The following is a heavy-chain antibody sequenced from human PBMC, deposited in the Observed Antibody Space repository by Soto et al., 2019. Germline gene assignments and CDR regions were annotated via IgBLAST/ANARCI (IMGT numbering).Heavy chain of an antibody. V-gene: IGHV1-18*04. D-gene: IGHD6-19*01. Sequence: QFQLVQSGAEVRKPGVSVKVSCKASGYTLTSYGISWVRQAPGQGLEWMGWISVYSGNTNYAQKFQGRVSMTRDTSTSTAYMELRSLRSDDKAVYYCATLAVAGSVNWFDPWGQGTLVTVSS. J-gene: IGHJ5*02. CDR1: GYTLTSYG. CDR3: ATLAVAGSVNWFDP. CDR2: ISVYSGNT.